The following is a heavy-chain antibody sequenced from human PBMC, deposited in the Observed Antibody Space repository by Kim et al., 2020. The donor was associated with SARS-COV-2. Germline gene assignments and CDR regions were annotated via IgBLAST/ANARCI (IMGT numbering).Heavy chain of an antibody. D-gene: IGHD2-2*01. Sequence: SETLSLTCTVSGGSISSSSYYWGWIRQPPGKGLEWIGSIYYSGSTYYNPSLKSRVTISVDTSKNQFSLKLSSVTAADTAVYYCARYCSSTSCSGVYYGMDVWGQGTTVTVSS. V-gene: IGHV4-39*01. J-gene: IGHJ6*02. CDR3: ARYCSSTSCSGVYYGMDV. CDR2: IYYSGST. CDR1: GGSISSSSYY.